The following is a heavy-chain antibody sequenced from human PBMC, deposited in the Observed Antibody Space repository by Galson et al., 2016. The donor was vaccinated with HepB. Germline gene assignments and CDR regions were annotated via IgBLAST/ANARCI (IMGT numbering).Heavy chain of an antibody. CDR3: ATTFCGSHCSYNWFDP. J-gene: IGHJ5*02. CDR1: GGTFSSYA. Sequence: SVKVSCKASGGTFSSYAISWVRQAPRQGLEWMGGIMPFSGTPNYAQKFQGRVTITVDESTRTAYMEVNRLRSDDTAVYYCATTFCGSHCSYNWFDPWGQGTLVTVSS. V-gene: IGHV1-69*13. D-gene: IGHD2-21*01. CDR2: IMPFSGTP.